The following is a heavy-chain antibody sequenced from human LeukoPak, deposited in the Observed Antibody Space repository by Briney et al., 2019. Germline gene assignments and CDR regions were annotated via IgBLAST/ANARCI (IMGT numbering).Heavy chain of an antibody. CDR1: GYTFTHYY. V-gene: IGHV1-2*02. CDR3: ARALGGTNYGAYFDY. J-gene: IGHJ4*02. D-gene: IGHD4-17*01. Sequence: ASVTVSCKASGYTFTHYYMHWVRQAPGQGLEWMAWINPNTGVTNCAQNFQGRVTMTRDTSISTAYMELSGLRSDDTAVYYCARALGGTNYGAYFDYWGQGTQVSVSS. CDR2: INPNTGVT.